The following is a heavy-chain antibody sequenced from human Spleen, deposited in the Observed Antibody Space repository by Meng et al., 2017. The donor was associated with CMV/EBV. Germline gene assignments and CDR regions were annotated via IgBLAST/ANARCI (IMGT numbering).Heavy chain of an antibody. V-gene: IGHV3-74*01. CDR2: ISNDGIST. CDR3: VRDGPGLGNQLDN. CDR1: GFTFNTCW. Sequence: ASGFTFNTCWMHWVRLPPGKGLVWVSSISNDGISTSYADSVKGRFTISRDNVKNTLYLQMNSLRGEDTAVYFCVRDGPGLGNQLDNWGQGSLVTVSS. J-gene: IGHJ4*02. D-gene: IGHD3/OR15-3a*01.